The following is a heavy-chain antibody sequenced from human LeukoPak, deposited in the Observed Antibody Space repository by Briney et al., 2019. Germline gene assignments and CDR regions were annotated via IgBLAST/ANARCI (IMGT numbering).Heavy chain of an antibody. CDR2: IKQGGSEK. Sequence: GGSLRLSCAASGFTFSNYWMSWVRQAPGKGLEWVASIKQGGSEKTYVDSAKGRFTISSDNSKNTLYLQMNSLRVEDTAVYYCARDGADNSGYYFGSLWGQGTMVTVSS. CDR1: GFTFSNYW. CDR3: ARDGADNSGYYFGSL. D-gene: IGHD3-22*01. V-gene: IGHV3-7*03. J-gene: IGHJ3*01.